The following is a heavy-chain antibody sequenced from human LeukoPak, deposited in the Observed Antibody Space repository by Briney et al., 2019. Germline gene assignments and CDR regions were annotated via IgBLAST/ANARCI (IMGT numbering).Heavy chain of an antibody. J-gene: IGHJ4*02. Sequence: PSQTLSLTCTVSGGSISSGGYYWSWIRQHPGKGLEWIGYIYYSGSTYYNPSLKSRVTISVDTSKNQFSLKLSSVTAADTAVYYSARLTTVTTFDYWGQGTLVTVSS. CDR2: IYYSGST. D-gene: IGHD4-17*01. V-gene: IGHV4-31*03. CDR3: ARLTTVTTFDY. CDR1: GGSISSGGYY.